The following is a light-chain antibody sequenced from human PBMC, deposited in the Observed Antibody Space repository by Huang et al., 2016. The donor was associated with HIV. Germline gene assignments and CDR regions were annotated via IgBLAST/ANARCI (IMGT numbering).Light chain of an antibody. CDR2: SAS. CDR3: QQVNSYPLT. V-gene: IGKV1-9*01. CDR1: QDITTY. Sequence: IQLTQSPSSLSAFVGDRVTITCRASQDITTYLAWYQQKPGKAPNLLIYSASTLQTGVPSRFSGSGSGTKFTLTVNSLQPEDFATYYCQQVNSYPLTFGGGTKVEI. J-gene: IGKJ4*01.